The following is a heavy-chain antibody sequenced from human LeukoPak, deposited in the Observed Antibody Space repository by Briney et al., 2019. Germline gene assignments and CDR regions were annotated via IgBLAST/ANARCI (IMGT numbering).Heavy chain of an antibody. CDR1: GLTFSNYA. J-gene: IGHJ4*02. D-gene: IGHD6-6*01. V-gene: IGHV3-30*02. Sequence: PGGSLRLSCAASGLTFSNYAMHWVRQAPGKGLEWVTFIRYDGSNKCYAESVKGRFTISRDNSKNTLYLQMSSLRAEDTAVYYCAKAIHSSSSGVVDYWGQGTLVTVSS. CDR2: IRYDGSNK. CDR3: AKAIHSSSSGVVDY.